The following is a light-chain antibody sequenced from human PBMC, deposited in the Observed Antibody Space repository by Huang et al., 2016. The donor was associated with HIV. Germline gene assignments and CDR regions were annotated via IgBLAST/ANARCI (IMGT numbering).Light chain of an antibody. CDR2: DAY. Sequence: DIQMTQSPSSLSASVGDRVTITCQASQDISNYLNWYQHKPGRAPKLLIYDAYHLETGVPSRFSGSGSGTDFSFTISSLQPEDIATYYCQHHASFPITFGQGTRLE. CDR1: QDISNY. CDR3: QHHASFPIT. J-gene: IGKJ5*01. V-gene: IGKV1-33*01.